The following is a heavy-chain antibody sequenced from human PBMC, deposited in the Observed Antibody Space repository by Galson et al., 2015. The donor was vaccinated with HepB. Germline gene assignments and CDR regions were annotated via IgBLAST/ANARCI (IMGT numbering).Heavy chain of an antibody. Sequence: SLRLSCAASGFTFTRYAMTWVRQAPGKGLEWVASITSSGGKTYYTDSVKGRFTISRDNSKNTLFLQLNSLRAEDTAGYYCAKDGIMVANNPYHFHYLGQGTLVTVSS. V-gene: IGHV3-23*01. CDR3: AKDGIMVANNPYHFHY. CDR1: GFTFTRYA. D-gene: IGHD2-15*01. J-gene: IGHJ4*02. CDR2: ITSSGGKT.